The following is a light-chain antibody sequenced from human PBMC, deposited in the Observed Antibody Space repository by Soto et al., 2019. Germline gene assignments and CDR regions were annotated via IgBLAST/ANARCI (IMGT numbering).Light chain of an antibody. CDR3: QQYNNWPPFP. CDR2: AAS. CDR1: QSVSSN. Sequence: EIVMTQSPATLSVSPWERATLSCSASQSVSSNLAWYQQKPGQAPRLLIYAASARATGIPARFSGSGSGTEFTLTISSLQSEDFAVYYCQQYNNWPPFPFGQGTRLEIK. V-gene: IGKV3D-15*01. J-gene: IGKJ5*01.